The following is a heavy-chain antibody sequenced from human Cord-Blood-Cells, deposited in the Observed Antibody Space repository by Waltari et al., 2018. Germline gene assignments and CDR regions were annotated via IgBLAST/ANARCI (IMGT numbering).Heavy chain of an antibody. V-gene: IGHV3-23*01. CDR2: SSGSGGST. J-gene: IGHJ3*02. CDR3: AKTSPLDGSGSYGSFDI. D-gene: IGHD3-10*01. CDR1: GFTFSSYA. Sequence: EVQLLESGGGLVQPGGSLRLSCAASGFTFSSYAMSWVRQAPGKGLEWVSASSGSGGSTYYADSVKGRFTISRDNSKNTLYLQMNSLRAEDTAVYYCAKTSPLDGSGSYGSFDIWGQGTMVTVSS.